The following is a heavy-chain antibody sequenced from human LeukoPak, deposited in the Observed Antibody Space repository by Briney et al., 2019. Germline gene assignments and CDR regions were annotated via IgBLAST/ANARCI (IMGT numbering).Heavy chain of an antibody. CDR2: IYYSGST. J-gene: IGHJ4*02. V-gene: IGHV4-39*07. D-gene: IGHD2-15*01. CDR1: GGSISSSSYY. CDR3: ARRPYCSGGSWTCRYFDY. Sequence: PSETLSLTCTVSGGSISSSSYYWGWIRQPPGKGLEWIGSIYYSGSTYYNPSLKSRVTISVDTSKNQFSPKLSSVTAADTAVYYWARRPYCSGGSWTCRYFDYWGQGTLVTVSS.